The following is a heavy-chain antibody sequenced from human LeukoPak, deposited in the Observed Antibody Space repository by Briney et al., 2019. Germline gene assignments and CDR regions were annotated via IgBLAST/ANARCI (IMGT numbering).Heavy chain of an antibody. Sequence: GGSLRLSCAASRFTFDDYAMHWVRQAPGKGLEWVSGLSWISGSIGYAASVKGRFTISRDNAKNSLYLQMNSLRAEDTALYYCAKGGWHTGIVVVPADTFDYWGQGTLVTVSS. D-gene: IGHD2-2*01. J-gene: IGHJ4*02. CDR2: LSWISGSI. CDR3: AKGGWHTGIVVVPADTFDY. CDR1: RFTFDDYA. V-gene: IGHV3-9*01.